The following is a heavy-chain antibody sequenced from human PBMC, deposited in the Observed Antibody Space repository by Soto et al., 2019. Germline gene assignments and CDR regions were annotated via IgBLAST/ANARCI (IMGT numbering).Heavy chain of an antibody. CDR3: ARDRFFFAGITGTTNGMDV. Sequence: PSETLSLTCTVSGGSISSGGYYWSWIRQHPGKGLEWIGYIYYSGSTYYNPSLKSRVTISVDTSKNQFSLKLSSLTAADTAVYYCARDRFFFAGITGTTNGMDVWGQGTTVTVSS. J-gene: IGHJ6*02. D-gene: IGHD1-7*01. CDR2: IYYSGST. V-gene: IGHV4-31*03. CDR1: GGSISSGGYY.